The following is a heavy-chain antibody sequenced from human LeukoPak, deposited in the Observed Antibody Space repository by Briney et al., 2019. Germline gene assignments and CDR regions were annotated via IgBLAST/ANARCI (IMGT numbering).Heavy chain of an antibody. J-gene: IGHJ4*02. Sequence: GGSLRLSCAASGFTFSSYEMNWVRQAPGKGLEWVSYISSSGSTIYYADSVKGRFTISRDNAKNSLYLQMNSLRAEDTAVYYCARNPVNSIRYFDYWGQGTLVTVSS. CDR1: GFTFSSYE. V-gene: IGHV3-48*03. CDR2: ISSSGSTI. CDR3: ARNPVNSIRYFDY. D-gene: IGHD4-23*01.